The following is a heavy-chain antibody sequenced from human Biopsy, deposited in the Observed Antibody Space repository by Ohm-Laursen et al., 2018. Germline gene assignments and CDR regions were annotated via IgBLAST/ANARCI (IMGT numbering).Heavy chain of an antibody. V-gene: IGHV4-59*08. CDR3: AKQWSYYESFTQHYRGDFDY. CDR2: ISYSGST. CDR1: GGSFSGYY. J-gene: IGHJ4*02. D-gene: IGHD3-16*01. Sequence: TLSLTCAVYGGSFSGYYWSWIRQPPGKGLEWIGYISYSGSTSYNPSLKSRFTISADTSKNQLSLTLSSLPAADTAVYFCAKQWSYYESFTQHYRGDFDYWGQGTLVIVSS.